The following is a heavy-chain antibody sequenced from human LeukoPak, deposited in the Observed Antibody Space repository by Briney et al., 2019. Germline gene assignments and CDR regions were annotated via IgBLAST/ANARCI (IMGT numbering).Heavy chain of an antibody. CDR3: ARDLTEMATVYYYYGMDV. V-gene: IGHV1-46*01. J-gene: IGHJ6*02. CDR2: INPRGGST. CDR1: GYTFTRYH. D-gene: IGHD5-24*01. Sequence: GASVKVSCKASGYTFTRYHMDWVRQAPGQGLEWLGVINPRGGSTTYAQKFQGRVTMTRDTSTSTMYMELSRLRSDDTAVYYCARDLTEMATVYYYYGMDVWGQGTTVTVSS.